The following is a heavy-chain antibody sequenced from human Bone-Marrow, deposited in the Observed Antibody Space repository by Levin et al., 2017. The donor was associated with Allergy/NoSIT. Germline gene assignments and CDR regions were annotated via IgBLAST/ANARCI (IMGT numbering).Heavy chain of an antibody. CDR2: IIPILGIA. V-gene: IGHV1-69*02. CDR1: GGTFSSYT. Sequence: KISCKASGGTFSSYTISWVRQAPGQGLEWMGRIIPILGIANYAQKFQGRVTITADKSTSTAYMELSSLRSEDTAVYYCARSSYYGSGSPLDYWGQGTLVTVSS. J-gene: IGHJ4*02. CDR3: ARSSYYGSGSPLDY. D-gene: IGHD3-10*01.